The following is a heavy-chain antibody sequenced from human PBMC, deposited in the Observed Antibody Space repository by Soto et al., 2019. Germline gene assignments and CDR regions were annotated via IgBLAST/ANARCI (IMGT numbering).Heavy chain of an antibody. CDR2: VYYTGST. V-gene: IGHV4-59*01. Sequence: SETLSLTCNVSGSSISSYYWSWIRQPPGKGLEWIGYVYYTGSTLYNPSLKSRVTISVDMSKKEFSLRSSSVIAADTAVYYCARTRMIESWIHSWGHGTPVT. CDR3: ARTRMIESWIHS. D-gene: IGHD3-16*01. CDR1: GSSISSYY. J-gene: IGHJ5*01.